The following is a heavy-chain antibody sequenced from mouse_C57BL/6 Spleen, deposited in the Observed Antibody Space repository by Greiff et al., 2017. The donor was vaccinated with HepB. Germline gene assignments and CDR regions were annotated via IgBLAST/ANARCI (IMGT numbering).Heavy chain of an antibody. Sequence: VQLQESGAELARPGASVKMSCKASGYTFTSYTMHWVKQRPGQGLEWIGYINPSSGYTKYNQKFKDKATLTADKSSSTAYMQLSSLTSEDSAVYYCAIITPYFDYWGQGTTLTVSS. J-gene: IGHJ2*01. CDR2: INPSSGYT. CDR1: GYTFTSYT. CDR3: AIITPYFDY. D-gene: IGHD1-1*01. V-gene: IGHV1-4*01.